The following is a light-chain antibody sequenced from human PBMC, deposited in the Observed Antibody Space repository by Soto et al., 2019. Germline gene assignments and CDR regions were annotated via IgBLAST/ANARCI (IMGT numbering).Light chain of an antibody. J-gene: IGKJ2*01. V-gene: IGKV3-11*01. CDR1: QSVSSS. CDR2: DAS. Sequence: EIVLTQSPATLSLSPGERATLSCRASQSVSSSLAWYQQKPGQAPRLLISDASNRATGIPARFSGSGSGTDFTLTISSLEPEDFAVYYCQQRSNWPPRYTFGQGTKLEIK. CDR3: QQRSNWPPRYT.